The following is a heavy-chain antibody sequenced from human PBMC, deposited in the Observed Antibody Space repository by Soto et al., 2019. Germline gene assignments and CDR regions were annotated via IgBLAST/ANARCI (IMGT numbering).Heavy chain of an antibody. CDR3: ARGHSGWYYLGDN. V-gene: IGHV1-3*01. D-gene: IGHD6-19*01. CDR1: GYTVTDYA. J-gene: IGHJ4*02. Sequence: QVHLVQSGAEVKKPGASVKVSCKASGYTVTDYAIYWVRQAPGQSLEWMGWITPGNGKTRYSEKFQGRVTITWDTSATTAYMELSSLRSEYTAVYYCARGHSGWYYLGDNWGQGTLVTVSS. CDR2: ITPGNGKT.